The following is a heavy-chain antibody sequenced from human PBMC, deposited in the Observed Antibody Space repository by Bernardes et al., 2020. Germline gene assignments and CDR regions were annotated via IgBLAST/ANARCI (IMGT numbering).Heavy chain of an antibody. CDR1: GGSFSGYS. CDR3: ARGIVGVPASTLFKRVRSGSYMDV. J-gene: IGHJ6*03. CDR2: INHTGST. V-gene: IGHV4-34*01. D-gene: IGHD2-2*01. Sequence: SETLSLTCAVYGGSFSGYSWSWIRQSPGKGLECIGSINHTGSTYYTPSLQSRVSITIDTSKNQFSLNLGSVTAADTGVYYCARGIVGVPASTLFKRVRSGSYMDVWGAGTTVTVSS.